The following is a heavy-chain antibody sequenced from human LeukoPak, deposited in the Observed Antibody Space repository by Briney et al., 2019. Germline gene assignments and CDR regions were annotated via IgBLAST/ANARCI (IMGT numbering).Heavy chain of an antibody. CDR3: ARDPAAGYYYDSSGYYFDY. Sequence: GGSLRLSCAASGSTFSSYAMSWVRQAPGKGLEWVSAISGSGGSTYYADSVKGRFTISRDNSKNTLYLQMNSLRAEDTAVYYCARDPAAGYYYDSSGYYFDYWGQGTLVTVSS. CDR2: ISGSGGST. D-gene: IGHD3-22*01. V-gene: IGHV3-23*01. J-gene: IGHJ4*02. CDR1: GSTFSSYA.